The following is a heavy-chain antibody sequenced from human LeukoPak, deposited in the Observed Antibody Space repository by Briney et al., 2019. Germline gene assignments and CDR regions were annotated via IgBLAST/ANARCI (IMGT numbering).Heavy chain of an antibody. J-gene: IGHJ4*02. Sequence: GGSLRLSCAASGFTFSNFWMTWVRQAPGKGLEWVANIKQDRSEKFYVDSVKGRFTISRDNAKNSLYLQMNSLRADDAAVYYCAKGWSDHQYWGQGTLVTVSS. CDR3: AKGWSDHQY. V-gene: IGHV3-7*01. CDR2: IKQDRSEK. D-gene: IGHD6-13*01. CDR1: GFTFSNFW.